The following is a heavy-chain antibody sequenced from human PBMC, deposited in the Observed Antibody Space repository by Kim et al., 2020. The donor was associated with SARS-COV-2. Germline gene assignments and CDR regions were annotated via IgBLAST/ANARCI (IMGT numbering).Heavy chain of an antibody. CDR2: IIPIFGTA. J-gene: IGHJ6*02. CDR3: ARDLGFLDEAATVTTDYYYGMDV. Sequence: SVKVSCKASGGTFSSYAISWVRQAPGQGLEWMGGIIPIFGTANYAQKFQGRVTITADESTSTAYMELSSLRSEDTAVYYCARDLGFLDEAATVTTDYYYGMDVWGQGTTVTVSS. CDR1: GGTFSSYA. V-gene: IGHV1-69*13. D-gene: IGHD4-17*01.